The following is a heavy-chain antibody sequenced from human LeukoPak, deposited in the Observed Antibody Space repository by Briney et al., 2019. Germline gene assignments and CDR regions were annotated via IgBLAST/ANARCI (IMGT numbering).Heavy chain of an antibody. D-gene: IGHD1-26*01. J-gene: IGHJ3*02. Sequence: GGSLRLSCAASGFTFSSYAMSWVRQAPGKGLEWVSTITGSGDATYYADSVKGRFTVSSDTSKNTLYLQMNSLRAEDTAVYYCALSGSYYSGAFDIWGQGTMVTVSS. CDR1: GFTFSSYA. CDR3: ALSGSYYSGAFDI. V-gene: IGHV3-23*01. CDR2: ITGSGDAT.